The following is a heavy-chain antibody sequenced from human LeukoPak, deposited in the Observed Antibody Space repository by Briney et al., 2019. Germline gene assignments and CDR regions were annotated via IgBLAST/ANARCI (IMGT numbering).Heavy chain of an antibody. Sequence: GGSLRLSCAASGFTFTTYAMSWVRQAPGKGLEWVSVISSSGGTTYYADSVKGRFTISRDNSKNTLYLQMNSLRAEDTAVYYCARARWSSTGWFLGYWGQGTLVTVSS. CDR3: ARARWSSTGWFLGY. V-gene: IGHV3-23*01. J-gene: IGHJ4*02. CDR1: GFTFTTYA. CDR2: ISSSGGTT. D-gene: IGHD6-19*01.